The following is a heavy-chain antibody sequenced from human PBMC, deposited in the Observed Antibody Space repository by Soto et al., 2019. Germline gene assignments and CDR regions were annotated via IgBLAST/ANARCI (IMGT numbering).Heavy chain of an antibody. Sequence: QAKLVESGGGVVQPGRSLRLSCVGSGFTFSSYAMHWVRQAPGKGLEWVAVISYDGSDKYYADSVKGRFTISRDKSKNTLYLQMKSLRTEDTAVYYCARPPVGITMRLVAFDIWGQGTMVTVSS. J-gene: IGHJ3*02. CDR3: ARPPVGITMRLVAFDI. CDR1: GFTFSSYA. D-gene: IGHD3-22*01. V-gene: IGHV3-30-3*01. CDR2: ISYDGSDK.